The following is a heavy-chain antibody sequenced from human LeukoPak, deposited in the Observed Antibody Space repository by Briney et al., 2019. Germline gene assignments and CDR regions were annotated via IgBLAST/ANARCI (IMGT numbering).Heavy chain of an antibody. D-gene: IGHD3-22*01. CDR3: AKRHDSSGYSGY. J-gene: IGHJ4*02. Sequence: GGSLRLSCAASGFTFSNYWIHWVRQAPGKGLEWVSAISGSGGSTYYADSVKGRFTISRDNSKNTLYLQMNSLRAEDTAVYYCAKRHDSSGYSGYWGQGTLVTVSS. CDR1: GFTFSNYW. CDR2: ISGSGGST. V-gene: IGHV3-23*01.